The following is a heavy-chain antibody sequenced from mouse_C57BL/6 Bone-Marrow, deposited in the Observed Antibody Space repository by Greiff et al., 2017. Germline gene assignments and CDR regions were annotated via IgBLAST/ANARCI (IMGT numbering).Heavy chain of an antibody. CDR3: ARTLIYYDYGAY. J-gene: IGHJ3*01. V-gene: IGHV1-82*01. CDR1: GYAFSSSW. Sequence: VKLQESGPELVKPGASVKISCKASGYAFSSSWMNWVKQRPGKGLEWIGRIYPGDGDTNYNGKFKGKATLTADKSSSTAYMQLSSLTSEDSAVYFCARTLIYYDYGAYWGQGTLVTVSA. CDR2: IYPGDGDT. D-gene: IGHD2-4*01.